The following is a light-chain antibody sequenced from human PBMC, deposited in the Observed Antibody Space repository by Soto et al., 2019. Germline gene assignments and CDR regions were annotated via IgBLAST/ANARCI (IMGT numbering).Light chain of an antibody. CDR2: EVT. CDR1: SSDVGAYNF. CDR3: SSYTSTNTPYV. V-gene: IGLV2-14*01. Sequence: LTQPASVSGSPGQSITISCTGSSSDVGAYNFVSWYQHHPGRAPKLILYEVTTRPSGVSSRFSGSKSGNTASLTISGLQADDEATYYCSSYTSTNTPYVFGTGTKVTVL. J-gene: IGLJ1*01.